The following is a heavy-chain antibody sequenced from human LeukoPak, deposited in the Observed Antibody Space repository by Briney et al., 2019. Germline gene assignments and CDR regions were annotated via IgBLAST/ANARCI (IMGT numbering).Heavy chain of an antibody. Sequence: SETLSLTCTVSGGYISSYYWSWIRQPPGKGLEWIGYIYYSGSTNYNPSLKSRVIISVDTSKNQFSLKLSSVTAADTAVYYCASLRERSYYARGFDYWGQGTLVTVSS. V-gene: IGHV4-59*08. J-gene: IGHJ4*02. CDR3: ASLRERSYYARGFDY. D-gene: IGHD1-26*01. CDR2: IYYSGST. CDR1: GGYISSYY.